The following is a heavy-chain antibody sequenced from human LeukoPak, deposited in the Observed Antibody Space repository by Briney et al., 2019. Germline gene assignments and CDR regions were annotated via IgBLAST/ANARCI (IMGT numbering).Heavy chain of an antibody. D-gene: IGHD2/OR15-2a*01. CDR3: ARPDYFASHD. J-gene: IGHJ4*02. V-gene: IGHV5-51*01. CDR1: GYNFPKSW. Sequence: GESLKISCKASGYNFPKSWIGWVRQMPGKGLEWMAIVYPDDSRTKYSPSFQGQVTISADKSINTAYLQWSSLRASDTAMYYCARPDYFASHDRGQGTLVTVSS. CDR2: VYPDDSRT.